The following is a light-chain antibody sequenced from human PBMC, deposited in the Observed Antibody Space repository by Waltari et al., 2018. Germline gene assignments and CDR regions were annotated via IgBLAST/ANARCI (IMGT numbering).Light chain of an antibody. CDR2: DVT. J-gene: IGLJ2*01. Sequence: QSALTQPAAVSGSPGQSTTISCTGTSSDVGSYTLASWYQQHPGKAPKLLIDDVTKRPSGTSNRFSGSKSGNTAFLTISGLQAEDDAVYSCCSYAGCARLVFGGGTRLTVL. V-gene: IGLV2-23*02. CDR1: SSDVGSYTL. CDR3: CSYAGCARLV.